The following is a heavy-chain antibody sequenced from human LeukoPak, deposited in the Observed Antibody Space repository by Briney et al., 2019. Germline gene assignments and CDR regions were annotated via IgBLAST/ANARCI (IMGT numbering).Heavy chain of an antibody. CDR1: GGSFSGYY. Sequence: SETLSLTCAVYGGSFSGYYWSWIRQPPGKGLEWIGEINHSGSTNYNPSLKSRVTISVDTSKNQFSLKLSSVTPEDTAVYYCARSGIAVAGLSRYYFDYWGQGTLVTVSS. J-gene: IGHJ4*02. D-gene: IGHD6-19*01. V-gene: IGHV4-34*01. CDR3: ARSGIAVAGLSRYYFDY. CDR2: INHSGST.